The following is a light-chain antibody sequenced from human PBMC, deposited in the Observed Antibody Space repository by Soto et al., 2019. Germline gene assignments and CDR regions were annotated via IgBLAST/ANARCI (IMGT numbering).Light chain of an antibody. V-gene: IGLV2-8*01. CDR2: EVS. Sequence: QSALTQPPSASGSHGQSVTLSCTGTSSDVAAYNYVSWYQQHPGKAPKLMIYEVSKRPSGVPDRFSGSKSGNTASLTVSGLQAEDEADCYCSSYAGSNNLVFGGGTKLTVL. CDR1: SSDVAAYNY. J-gene: IGLJ2*01. CDR3: SSYAGSNNLV.